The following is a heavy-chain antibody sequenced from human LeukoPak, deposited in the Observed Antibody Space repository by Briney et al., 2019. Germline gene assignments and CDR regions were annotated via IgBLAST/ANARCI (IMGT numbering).Heavy chain of an antibody. Sequence: GGSLRLSCAASGFTFSSYAMSWVRQAPGKGLEWVSAISGSGGSTYYADSVKGRFTISRDNSKNTLYLQMNSLRDEDTAVYYCAKWKITMIVVVIIPTYLYYWGQGTLVTVSS. J-gene: IGHJ4*02. D-gene: IGHD3-22*01. CDR1: GFTFSSYA. V-gene: IGHV3-23*01. CDR3: AKWKITMIVVVIIPTYLYY. CDR2: ISGSGGST.